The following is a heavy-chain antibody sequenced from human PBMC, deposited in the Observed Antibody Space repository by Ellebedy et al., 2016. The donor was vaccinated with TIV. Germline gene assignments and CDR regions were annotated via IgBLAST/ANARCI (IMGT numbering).Heavy chain of an antibody. J-gene: IGHJ6*02. D-gene: IGHD5-12*01. CDR3: AKVMGPDIVATIRKSVRYYGMDV. CDR1: GFTFSSYA. Sequence: GGSLRLXYAASGFTFSSYAMSWVRQAPGKGLEWVSAISGSGGSTYYADSVKSRFTISRDNSKNTLYLQMNSLRAEDTAVYYCAKVMGPDIVATIRKSVRYYGMDVWGQGTTVTVSS. V-gene: IGHV3-23*01. CDR2: ISGSGGST.